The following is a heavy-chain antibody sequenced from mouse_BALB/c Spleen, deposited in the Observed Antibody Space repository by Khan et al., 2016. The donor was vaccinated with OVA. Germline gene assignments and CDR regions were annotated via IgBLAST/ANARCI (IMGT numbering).Heavy chain of an antibody. V-gene: IGHV5-9-3*01. J-gene: IGHJ3*01. CDR1: GFTFSTYA. CDR2: ISSGGDYI. Sequence: EVELVESGGDLVKPGGSLKLSCSASGFTFSTYAMSWVRQTPEKRLEWVATISSGGDYIYYPDSVKGRFTISRDNAKNTLYLRMSSLRSEDTAMYYCARHNYGPFAYWGQGTLVTVSA. CDR3: ARHNYGPFAY. D-gene: IGHD1-1*01.